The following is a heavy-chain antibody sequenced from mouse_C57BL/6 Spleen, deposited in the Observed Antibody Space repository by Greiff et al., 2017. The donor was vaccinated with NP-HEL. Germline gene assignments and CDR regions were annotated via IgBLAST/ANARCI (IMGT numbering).Heavy chain of an antibody. V-gene: IGHV1-82*01. CDR3: ARILGSSQYYFDY. CDR1: GYAFSSSW. J-gene: IGHJ2*01. Sequence: VQLQQSGPELVKPGASVKISCKASGYAFSSSWMNWVKQRPGKGLEWIGRIYPGDGDTNYNGKFKGKATLTADKSSSTAYMQLSSLTSEDSAVYFCARILGSSQYYFDYWGQGTTLTVSS. D-gene: IGHD1-1*01. CDR2: IYPGDGDT.